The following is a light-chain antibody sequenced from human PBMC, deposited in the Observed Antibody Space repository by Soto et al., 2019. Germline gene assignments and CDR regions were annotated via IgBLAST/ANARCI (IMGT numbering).Light chain of an antibody. V-gene: IGLV2-14*01. CDR1: SSDVGGYIY. J-gene: IGLJ3*02. Sequence: QSVLTQPASVSGSPGQSITISCTGTSSDVGGYIYVSWYQHHPGKAPELMIYEVSNRPSGVSNRFSGSKSGNTASLTISGLQAEDEADYYCSSFTSINTWVFGGGTKLTVL. CDR2: EVS. CDR3: SSFTSINTWV.